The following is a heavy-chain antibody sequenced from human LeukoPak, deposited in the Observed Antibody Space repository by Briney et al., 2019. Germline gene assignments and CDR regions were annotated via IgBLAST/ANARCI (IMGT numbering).Heavy chain of an antibody. CDR2: INPNSGGT. D-gene: IGHD1-1*01. V-gene: IGHV1-2*02. CDR1: GYTFTGYY. CDR3: ARDGATSSSPFDY. J-gene: IGHJ4*02. Sequence: ASVKVSCEASGYTFTGYYMQWVRQAPGQGLEWMGWINPNSGGTNYAQKFQGRVTMTRDTSISTAYMELSRLRSDDTAVYYCARDGATSSSPFDYWGQGTLVTVSS.